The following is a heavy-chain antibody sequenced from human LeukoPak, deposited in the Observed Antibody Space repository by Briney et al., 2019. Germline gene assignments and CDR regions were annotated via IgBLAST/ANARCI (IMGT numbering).Heavy chain of an antibody. Sequence: PSETLSLTCAVYGGSFSGYYWSWIRQPPGEGLEWIGEINHSGSTNYNPSLKSRVTISVDTSKNQFSLKLSSVTAADTAVYYCARDRGIAVAGTDFDYWGQGTLVTVSS. CDR2: INHSGST. CDR1: GGSFSGYY. D-gene: IGHD6-19*01. J-gene: IGHJ4*02. V-gene: IGHV4-34*01. CDR3: ARDRGIAVAGTDFDY.